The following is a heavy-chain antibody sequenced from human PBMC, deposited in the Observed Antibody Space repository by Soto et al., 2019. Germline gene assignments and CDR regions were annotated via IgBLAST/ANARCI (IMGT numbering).Heavy chain of an antibody. D-gene: IGHD4-17*01. CDR3: ATGGETTVTTPYY. J-gene: IGHJ4*02. V-gene: IGHV1-18*01. CDR1: GYTFTSYG. CDR2: ISAYNGNT. Sequence: GASVKVSCKASGYTFTSYGISWVRQAPGQGLEWIGWISAYNGNTNYAQKLQGRVTMTEDTSTDTAYMELSSLRSEDTAVYYCATGGETTVTTPYYWGQGTLVTVSS.